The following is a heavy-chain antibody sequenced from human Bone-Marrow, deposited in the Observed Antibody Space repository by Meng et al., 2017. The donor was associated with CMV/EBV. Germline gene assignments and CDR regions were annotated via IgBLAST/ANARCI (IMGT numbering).Heavy chain of an antibody. D-gene: IGHD2-8*01. CDR2: TYHSGIS. CDR1: TYSISSGYY. Sequence: GSLRLSCTVSTYSISSGYYWGWIRQPPGKGLEWLGTTYHSGISFFNPSLKSRLTMSVDTSKNQFSLRLSSVTAADTAMYYCVLSKGTALISNWGQGTLVTVSS. CDR3: VLSKGTALISN. J-gene: IGHJ4*02. V-gene: IGHV4-38-2*02.